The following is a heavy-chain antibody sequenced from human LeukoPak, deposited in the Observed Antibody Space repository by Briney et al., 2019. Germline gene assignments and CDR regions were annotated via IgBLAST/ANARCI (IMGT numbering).Heavy chain of an antibody. CDR3: ARGRRDDFWSGYYTGYFDY. V-gene: IGHV3-30*03. CDR1: GFTFSSYG. Sequence: GRSLRLSCAASGFTFSSYGMHWVRQAPGKGLEWVAVISYDGSNKYYADSVKGRFTISRDNSKNTLYLQMNSLRAEDTAVYYCARGRRDDFWSGYYTGYFDYWGQGILVTVSS. J-gene: IGHJ4*02. CDR2: ISYDGSNK. D-gene: IGHD3-3*01.